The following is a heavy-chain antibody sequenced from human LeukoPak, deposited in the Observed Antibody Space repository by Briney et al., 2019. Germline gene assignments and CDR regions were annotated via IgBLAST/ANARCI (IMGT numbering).Heavy chain of an antibody. V-gene: IGHV4-59*01. CDR1: GGSISSYY. Sequence: SETLSLTCTVSGGSISSYYWGWIRQPPGKGLEWIGYIYYSGSTNYNPSLKSRVTISVDTSKNQFSLKLSSVTAADTAVYYCARVGGGMIRAFDIWGQGTMVTVSS. J-gene: IGHJ3*02. D-gene: IGHD2-15*01. CDR2: IYYSGST. CDR3: ARVGGGMIRAFDI.